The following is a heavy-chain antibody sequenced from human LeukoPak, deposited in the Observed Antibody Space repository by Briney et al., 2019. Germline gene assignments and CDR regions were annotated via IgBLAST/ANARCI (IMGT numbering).Heavy chain of an antibody. CDR1: GFTFSSYE. J-gene: IGHJ4*02. CDR2: ISDSGSHI. V-gene: IGHV3-48*03. Sequence: GGSLRLSCEASGFTFSSYEMNWVRQAPGKGLEWPSYISDSGSHIYYADSVKGRFTISGDNAKNSLYLQMNSLRAEDTAVYYCARKPFYGSGIGHWGQGTLVTVSS. D-gene: IGHD3-10*01. CDR3: ARKPFYGSGIGH.